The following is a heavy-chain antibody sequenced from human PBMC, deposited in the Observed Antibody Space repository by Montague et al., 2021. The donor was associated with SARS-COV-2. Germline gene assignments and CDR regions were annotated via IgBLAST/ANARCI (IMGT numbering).Heavy chain of an antibody. D-gene: IGHD2-21*02. V-gene: IGHV4-59*01. CDR2: IYHTGST. Sequence: SETLSLTCTVSGDSITDYFWTWIRQPPGKGLEWIGYIYHTGSTKYNPSLYSRVTMSIDTSKNQFSLKLTSVTAADTAIYYCARDLSRAFCEGDSCYSATWFAPWGQGTLVTVSS. J-gene: IGHJ5*02. CDR3: ARDLSRAFCEGDSCYSATWFAP. CDR1: GDSITDYF.